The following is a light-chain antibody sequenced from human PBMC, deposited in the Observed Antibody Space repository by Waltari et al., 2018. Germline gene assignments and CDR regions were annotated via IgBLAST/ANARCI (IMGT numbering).Light chain of an antibody. CDR2: KAS. CDR1: QSSSTW. V-gene: IGKV1-5*03. CDR3: QQYDNYWT. J-gene: IGKJ1*01. Sequence: DIQMTQSPSTLSASLGDRVTITCRASQSSSTWLAWYQQKPGKAPKLLIYKASNLESGVPSRFSGSGSETEFTLTISSRQPDDFATYYCQQYDNYWTFGQGTKVEI.